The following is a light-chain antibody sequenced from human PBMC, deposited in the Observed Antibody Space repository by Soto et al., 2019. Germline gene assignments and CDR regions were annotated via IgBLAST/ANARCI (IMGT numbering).Light chain of an antibody. V-gene: IGLV1-44*01. CDR1: SSDIGSNT. J-gene: IGLJ3*02. CDR2: RDN. Sequence: QSVLTQPPSASGTPGQRVTISCSGRSSDIGSNTVNWYQQLPGTAPKLLIYRDNHRPSGIPDRFSGSKSGTSASLDIIGLQSGDEADYYCTAWDGSLNVRLFGGGTKLTVL. CDR3: TAWDGSLNVRL.